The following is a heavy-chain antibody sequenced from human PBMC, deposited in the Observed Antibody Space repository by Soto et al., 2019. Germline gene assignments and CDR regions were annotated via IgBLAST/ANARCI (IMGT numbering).Heavy chain of an antibody. CDR3: ARGTVFDY. D-gene: IGHD4-17*01. CDR2: INHSGST. V-gene: IGHV4-34*01. CDR1: GGSFSGYY. J-gene: IGHJ4*02. Sequence: SETLSLTCAVYGGSFSGYYWSWIRQPPGKGLEWIGEINHSGSTNYNPSLKSRVTISVDTSKNQFSLKLSSVTAADTAVYYCARGTVFDYWGQGTLVTVSS.